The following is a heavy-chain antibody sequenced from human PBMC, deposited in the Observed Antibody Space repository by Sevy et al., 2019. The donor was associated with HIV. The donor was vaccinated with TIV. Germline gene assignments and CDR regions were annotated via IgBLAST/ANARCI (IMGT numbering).Heavy chain of an antibody. Sequence: GGSLRLSCAASGFTFSSYSMNWVRQAPGKGLEWVSYISSSSSTILNADSVKGRFTISRDNSKNTLYLQMNSLRAEDTAVYYCAVRPVFTPQPDYWGQGTLVTVSS. CDR2: ISSSSSTI. D-gene: IGHD2-2*01. CDR1: GFTFSSYS. CDR3: AVRPVFTPQPDY. V-gene: IGHV3-48*01. J-gene: IGHJ4*02.